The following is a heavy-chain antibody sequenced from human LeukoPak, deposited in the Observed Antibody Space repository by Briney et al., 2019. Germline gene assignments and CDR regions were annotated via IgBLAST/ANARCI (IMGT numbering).Heavy chain of an antibody. D-gene: IGHD4-17*01. V-gene: IGHV4-59*01. J-gene: IGHJ3*02. CDR2: IYYSGST. Sequence: SETLSLTCTVSGGSISSYYWSWIRQPPGRGLEWIGYIYYSGSTKYNPSLKSRVTISVDTSKNQFSLKLSSVTAADTAVYFCAGDYGDYEGASDIWGQGTMVTVSS. CDR3: AGDYGDYEGASDI. CDR1: GGSISSYY.